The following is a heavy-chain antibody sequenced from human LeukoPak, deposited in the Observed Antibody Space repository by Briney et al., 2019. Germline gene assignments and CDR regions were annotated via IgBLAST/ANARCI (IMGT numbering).Heavy chain of an antibody. V-gene: IGHV3-23*01. Sequence: GGSLRLSCAASGFTFSSYEMNWVRQAPGKGLEWVSAISGSGGSTYYADSVKGRFTISRDNSKNTLYLQMNSLRAEDTAVYYCAKVIDEYDILLYYFDYWGQGTLVTVSS. CDR1: GFTFSSYE. CDR3: AKVIDEYDILLYYFDY. D-gene: IGHD3-9*01. J-gene: IGHJ4*02. CDR2: ISGSGGST.